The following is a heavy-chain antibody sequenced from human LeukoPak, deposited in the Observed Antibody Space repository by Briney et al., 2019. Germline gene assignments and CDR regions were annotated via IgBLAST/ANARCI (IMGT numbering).Heavy chain of an antibody. D-gene: IGHD3-16*02. Sequence: GSLRLSCAASGFTFSSYAMSWVRQAPGKGLEWVSAISGSGGSTYYADSVKGRFTISRDNSKNTLYLQMNSLRAEDTAVYYCAKSVTFGGVIVIPSSFDYWGQGTLVTVSS. CDR2: ISGSGGST. V-gene: IGHV3-23*01. CDR3: AKSVTFGGVIVIPSSFDY. J-gene: IGHJ4*02. CDR1: GFTFSSYA.